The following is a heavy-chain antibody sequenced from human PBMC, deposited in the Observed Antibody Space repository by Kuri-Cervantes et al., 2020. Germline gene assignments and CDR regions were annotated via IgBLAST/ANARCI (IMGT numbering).Heavy chain of an antibody. CDR3: AKDMTLTGYLLFDY. CDR1: GFTFSDSS. V-gene: IGHV3-9*01. Sequence: GGSLRLSCEASGFTFSDSSMHWVRQAPGKGLEWVSGISWNSGSIGYADSVKGRFTISRDNAKNSLYLQMNSLRAEDTASYYCAKDMTLTGYLLFDYWGQGTLVTVSS. CDR2: ISWNSGSI. J-gene: IGHJ4*02. D-gene: IGHD3-9*01.